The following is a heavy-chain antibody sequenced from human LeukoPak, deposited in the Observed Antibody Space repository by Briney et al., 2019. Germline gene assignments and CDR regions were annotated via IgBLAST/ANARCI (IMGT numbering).Heavy chain of an antibody. Sequence: GGSLRLSCAASGFTFSSYAISWVRQAPEKGLEWVSTISGSGGTTYYADSVKGRFTISRDNSRNTVYLQMNSLRAEDTAIYYCATETWNDWGQGTLVTVSS. V-gene: IGHV3-23*01. CDR1: GFTFSSYA. J-gene: IGHJ4*02. CDR2: ISGSGGTT. D-gene: IGHD1-1*01. CDR3: ATETWND.